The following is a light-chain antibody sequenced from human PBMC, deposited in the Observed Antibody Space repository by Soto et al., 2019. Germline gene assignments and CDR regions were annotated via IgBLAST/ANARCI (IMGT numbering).Light chain of an antibody. CDR3: QKYNSAPIFT. V-gene: IGKV1-27*01. Sequence: DIQMTQSPSSLSASVGDRVTITCRASQGISNYLAWYQQKPGKVPKLLIYAASTLQSGVPSRFSGSGSGTDFTFTISSLQPEDVATYYCQKYNSAPIFTFGPGTKVDIK. CDR1: QGISNY. J-gene: IGKJ3*01. CDR2: AAS.